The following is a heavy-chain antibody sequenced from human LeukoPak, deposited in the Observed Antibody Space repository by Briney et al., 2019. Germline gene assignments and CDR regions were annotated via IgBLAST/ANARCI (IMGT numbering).Heavy chain of an antibody. J-gene: IGHJ5*02. D-gene: IGHD4-11*01. CDR1: GGSLSSTSYY. Sequence: SETLSLTCTVSGGSLSSTSYYWGWIRLPPGKGLEWIGSIYYSGSTYNNPSLKSRVTMSVDTSMNQFSLKLASVTAADTAVYYCARQIAKTTVTTRFDPWGQGTLVTVSS. CDR3: ARQIAKTTVTTRFDP. V-gene: IGHV4-39*01. CDR2: IYYSGST.